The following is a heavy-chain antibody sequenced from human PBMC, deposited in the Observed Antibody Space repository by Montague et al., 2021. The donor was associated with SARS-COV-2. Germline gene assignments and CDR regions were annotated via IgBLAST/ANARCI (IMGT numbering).Heavy chain of an antibody. V-gene: IGHV2-5*01. J-gene: IGHJ4*02. Sequence: PALVKPTQTLTLTCTFSGFSLSTPNVGVGWIRQPPGKALEWVAVIYSNDEKRYSPSLRNRLTITKDTAKNQVVLSLTYVDPVDTATYYCAHLIRYYDIFTCIPFDXWGQGSQVTVSS. CDR2: IYSNDEK. CDR3: AHLIRYYDIFTCIPFDX. CDR1: GFSLSTPNVG. D-gene: IGHD3-9*01.